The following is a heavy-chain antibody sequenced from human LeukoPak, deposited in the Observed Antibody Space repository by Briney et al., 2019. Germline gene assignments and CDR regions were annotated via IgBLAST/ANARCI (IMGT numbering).Heavy chain of an antibody. CDR2: ISSSSSYI. Sequence: GGSLRLSCAASGFTFSSYWMNWVRQAPGKGLEWVSSISSSSSYIYYADSVKGRFTISRDNAKNSLYLQMNSLRAEDTAVYYCARDLVDSGYDTIDYWGQGTLVTVSS. CDR1: GFTFSSYW. CDR3: ARDLVDSGYDTIDY. J-gene: IGHJ4*02. D-gene: IGHD5-12*01. V-gene: IGHV3-21*01.